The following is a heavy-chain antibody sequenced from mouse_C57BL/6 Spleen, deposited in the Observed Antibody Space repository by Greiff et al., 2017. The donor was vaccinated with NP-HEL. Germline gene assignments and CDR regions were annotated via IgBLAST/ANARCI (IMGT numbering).Heavy chain of an antibody. CDR1: GFTFSSYA. D-gene: IGHD4-1*01. V-gene: IGHV5-9-1*02. CDR3: TRDRMFPGTWGYFDV. CDR2: ISSGGDYI. J-gene: IGHJ1*03. Sequence: EVKLVESGEGLVKPGGSLKLSCAASGFTFSSYAMSWVRQTPEKRLEWVAYISSGGDYIYYADTVKGRFTISRDNARNTLYLQMSSLKSEDTAMYYCTRDRMFPGTWGYFDVWGTGTTVTVSS.